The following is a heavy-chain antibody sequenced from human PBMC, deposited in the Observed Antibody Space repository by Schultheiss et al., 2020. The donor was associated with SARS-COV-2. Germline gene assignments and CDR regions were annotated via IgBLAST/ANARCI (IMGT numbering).Heavy chain of an antibody. J-gene: IGHJ6*02. CDR1: GFTFSSYS. CDR2: ISSSGTYI. V-gene: IGHV3-21*01. Sequence: GGSLRLSCAASGFTFSSYSMNWVRQAPGKGLEWVSSISSSGTYIYYTDSVKGRFTISRDNSKNTLYLQMNSLRADDTAVYYCARDVDSSAWNGMDVWGQGTTVTVSS. CDR3: ARDVDSSAWNGMDV. D-gene: IGHD6-19*01.